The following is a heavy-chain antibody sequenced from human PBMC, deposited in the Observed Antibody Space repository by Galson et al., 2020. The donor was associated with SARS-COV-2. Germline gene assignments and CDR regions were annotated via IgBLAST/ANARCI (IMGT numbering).Heavy chain of an antibody. J-gene: IGHJ4*02. Sequence: GESLKISCAASGFTFSSYAMHWVRQAPGKGLEWVAVISYDGSNKYYADSVKGRFTISRDNSKNTLYLQMNSLRAEDTAVYYCARSGSGSYRGQFDYWGQGTLVTVSS. CDR2: ISYDGSNK. D-gene: IGHD1-26*01. CDR3: ARSGSGSYRGQFDY. CDR1: GFTFSSYA. V-gene: IGHV3-30*01.